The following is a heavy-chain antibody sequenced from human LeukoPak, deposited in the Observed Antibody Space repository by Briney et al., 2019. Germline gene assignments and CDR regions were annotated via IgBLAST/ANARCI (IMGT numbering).Heavy chain of an antibody. Sequence: SETLSLTCAVYGGSFSGYYWSWIRQPPGKGLQWIGEINHSGSTNYNPSLKSRVTISVDTSKNQFSLKLSSVTAADTAVYYCARGLRRWLRDPFDYWGQGTLVTVSS. V-gene: IGHV4-34*01. J-gene: IGHJ4*02. CDR2: INHSGST. D-gene: IGHD5-12*01. CDR3: ARGLRRWLRDPFDY. CDR1: GGSFSGYY.